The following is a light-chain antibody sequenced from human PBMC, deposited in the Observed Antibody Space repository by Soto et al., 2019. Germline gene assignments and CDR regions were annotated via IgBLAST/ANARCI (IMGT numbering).Light chain of an antibody. J-gene: IGKJ1*01. Sequence: DIQMTQSPSTLSASVGDRVTITCRASQSISSWLAWYQQKPGKAPKLLIYAASSLQSGVPSRFSGSGSGTEFTLTISSLQSEDFAVYYCQQHNSWPWTFGQGTKVDIK. V-gene: IGKV1-5*01. CDR3: QQHNSWPWT. CDR2: AAS. CDR1: QSISSW.